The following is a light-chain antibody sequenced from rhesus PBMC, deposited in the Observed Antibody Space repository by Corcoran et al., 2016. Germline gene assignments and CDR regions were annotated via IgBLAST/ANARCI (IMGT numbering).Light chain of an antibody. CDR3: QPHNSYPPT. CDR2: NAS. CDR1: QDISNY. J-gene: IGKJ1*01. V-gene: IGKV1S14*01. Sequence: DIQMTQSPSSLSASVGDTVTITCRASQDISNYLAWYQQKPGKAPKPLIYNASNLESGGPSRLRGSGSVTDFTLTISSLQPEDFAIYYCQPHNSYPPTFGQGTKVEIK.